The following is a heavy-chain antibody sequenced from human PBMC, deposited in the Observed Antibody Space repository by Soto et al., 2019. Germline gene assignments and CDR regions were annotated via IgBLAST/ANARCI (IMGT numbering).Heavy chain of an antibody. Sequence: QVQLVESGGGVVQPGRSLRLSCAASGFTFSSYAMHWVRQAPGKGLEWVAVISYDGSNKYYADSVKGRITISRDNSKNTLYLQMNSLRDEDTAVYYCARPPSSAGLNWGRGTLVTVSS. J-gene: IGHJ4*02. CDR1: GFTFSSYA. V-gene: IGHV3-30-3*01. D-gene: IGHD6-19*01. CDR2: ISYDGSNK. CDR3: ARPPSSAGLN.